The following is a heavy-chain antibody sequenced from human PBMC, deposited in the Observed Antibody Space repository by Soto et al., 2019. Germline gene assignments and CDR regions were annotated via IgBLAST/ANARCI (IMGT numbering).Heavy chain of an antibody. Sequence: VQVVESGGDLVQPGASLRLSCAASGLTFSSSWMNWVRQAPGKGLEWVANTNEDGSAKYHVDSVKGRFTISRDNAKNSLYLQMNNLRGVDTAVYYCGRGRQHAIDIWGQGTMVTVSS. CDR1: GLTFSSSW. J-gene: IGHJ3*02. D-gene: IGHD6-25*01. CDR2: TNEDGSAK. V-gene: IGHV3-7*04. CDR3: GRGRQHAIDI.